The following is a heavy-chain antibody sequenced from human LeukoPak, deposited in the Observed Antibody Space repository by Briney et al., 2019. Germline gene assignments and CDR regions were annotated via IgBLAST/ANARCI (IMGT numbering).Heavy chain of an antibody. CDR2: IYYSGST. CDR3: ARRGPEPLVGANVGYYYYGMDV. CDR1: GGSISSSSYY. V-gene: IGHV4-39*01. J-gene: IGHJ6*02. D-gene: IGHD1-26*01. Sequence: SETLSLTCTVSGGSISSSSYYWGWIRQPPGKGLEWIGSIYYSGSTYYNPSLKSRVTISVDTSKNQFSLKLSSVTAADTAVYYCARRGPEPLVGANVGYYYYGMDVWGQGTTVTVSS.